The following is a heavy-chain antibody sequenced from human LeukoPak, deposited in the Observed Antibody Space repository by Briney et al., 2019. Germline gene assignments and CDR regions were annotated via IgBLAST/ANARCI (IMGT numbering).Heavy chain of an antibody. CDR3: ARDLYNYYDSSGYLPWF. CDR2: IYYSGST. V-gene: IGHV4-39*07. J-gene: IGHJ4*02. D-gene: IGHD3-22*01. Sequence: SETLSLTCTVSGGSISSSSYYWGWIRQPPGKGLEWIGTIYYSGSTYYNPSLKSRVTISVDTSKNQFSLKLSSVTAADTAVYYCARDLYNYYDSSGYLPWFWGQGTLVAVSS. CDR1: GGSISSSSYY.